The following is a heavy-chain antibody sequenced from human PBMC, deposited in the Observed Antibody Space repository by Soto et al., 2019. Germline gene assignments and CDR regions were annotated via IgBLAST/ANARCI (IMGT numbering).Heavy chain of an antibody. CDR3: ARGPATGAHWFDP. Sequence: PSETLSLTCAVYGGSFSGYYWTWIRQPPGTGLEWIGEINHSGSTNYNPSLKSRVTISVDTSKNQFSLKLSSVTAADTAVYYCARGPATGAHWFDPWGQGTLVTVSS. CDR2: INHSGST. CDR1: GGSFSGYY. D-gene: IGHD4-17*01. J-gene: IGHJ5*02. V-gene: IGHV4-34*01.